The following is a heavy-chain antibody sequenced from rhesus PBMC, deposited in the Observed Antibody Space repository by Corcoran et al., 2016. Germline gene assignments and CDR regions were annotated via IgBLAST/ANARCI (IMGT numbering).Heavy chain of an antibody. J-gene: IGHJ5-1*01. D-gene: IGHD3-34*01. CDR3: ARRVARSPWGEFDV. CDR1: GGSISSNY. CDR2: INGRGGNT. V-gene: IGHV4-160*01. Sequence: QVQLQESGPGLVKPSETLSLTCAVSGGSISSNYWSWIRQPPGKGLEWIGRINGRGGNTDTNPSLKSRVPIATDTSKNQFSLKLSSGTAADTAVYDCARRVARSPWGEFDVWGPGILVTVSS.